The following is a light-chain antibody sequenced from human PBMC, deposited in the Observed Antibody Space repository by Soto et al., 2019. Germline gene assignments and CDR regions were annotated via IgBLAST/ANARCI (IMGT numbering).Light chain of an antibody. V-gene: IGLV2-14*01. CDR3: RSYASRSTLD. CDR2: DVS. CDR1: SRVVDNYIN. Sequence: QSALTQPASVSGFPGQSVTNTCTGTSRVVDNYINGSWDQQHPGKTPKLIIYDVSNRPSGVSNRFSGSKSGNTASLTISGLQTEDQANSYCRSYASRSTLDFGPAPKVTV. J-gene: IGLJ1*01.